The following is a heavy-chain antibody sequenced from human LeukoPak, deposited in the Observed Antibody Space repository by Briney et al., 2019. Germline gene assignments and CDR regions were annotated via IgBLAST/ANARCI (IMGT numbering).Heavy chain of an antibody. V-gene: IGHV1-69*04. CDR1: GGTFSSYA. Sequence: SVKVSCKASGGTFSSYAISWVRQAPGQGLEWMGRIIPILGIANYAQKFQGRVTITADKSTSTAYMELSSLRSEDTAVYYCARAAAAGTRATSRIFDYWGQGTLVTVSS. D-gene: IGHD6-13*01. J-gene: IGHJ4*02. CDR3: ARAAAAGTRATSRIFDY. CDR2: IIPILGIA.